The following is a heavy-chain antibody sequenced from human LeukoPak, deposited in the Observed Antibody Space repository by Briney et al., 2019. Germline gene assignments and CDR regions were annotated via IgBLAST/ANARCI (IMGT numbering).Heavy chain of an antibody. CDR2: INPNSGGT. CDR3: ARGLGWYVYWFDP. J-gene: IGHJ5*02. V-gene: IGHV1-2*06. Sequence: ASVKASCKASGYTFTGYYMHWVRQAPGQGLEWMGRINPNSGGTNYAQKFQGRVTMTRDTSISTAYMELSRLRSDDTAVYYCARGLGWYVYWFDPWGQGTLVTVSS. CDR1: GYTFTGYY. D-gene: IGHD6-19*01.